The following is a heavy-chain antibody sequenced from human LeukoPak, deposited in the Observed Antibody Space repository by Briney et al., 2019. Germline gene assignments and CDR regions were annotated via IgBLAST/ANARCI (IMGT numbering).Heavy chain of an antibody. J-gene: IGHJ4*02. V-gene: IGHV3-64D*09. CDR3: VKGGTMVGGIFYY. CDR2: ISSNGGST. Sequence: GGSLRPSCSASGFTFSSYAMHWVRQAPGKGLEYVSAISSNGGSTYYADSVKGRFTISRDNSKNTLYLQMSSLRAEDTAVYYCVKGGTMVGGIFYYCGQETLVTVSS. D-gene: IGHD3-10*01. CDR1: GFTFSSYA.